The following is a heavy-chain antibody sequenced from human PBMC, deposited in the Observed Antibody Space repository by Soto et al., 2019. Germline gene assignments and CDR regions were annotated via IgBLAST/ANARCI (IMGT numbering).Heavy chain of an antibody. CDR3: AKSPGGYYSFGI. CDR1: GFTFSSYG. V-gene: IGHV3-30*18. J-gene: IGHJ3*02. Sequence: GSLRLSCAASGFTFSSYGMHWVRQAPGKGLEWVAVISYDGSNKYYADSVKGRFTISRDNSKNTLYLQMNSLRAEDTAVYYCAKSPGGYYSFGIWGQGTMVTVSS. D-gene: IGHD3-3*01. CDR2: ISYDGSNK.